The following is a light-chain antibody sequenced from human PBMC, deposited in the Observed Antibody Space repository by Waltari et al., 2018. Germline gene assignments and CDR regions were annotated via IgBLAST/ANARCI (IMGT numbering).Light chain of an antibody. V-gene: IGLV8-61*01. Sequence: QTVVTQEPSFSVSPGGTITLTCGLSSGSVSSDHYPSWYQQTPGQAPRTLIYNTTTLSSGVPARFSGSILGEKAALTITGAQADDECAYYCALYMGGGIWVFGGGTYLTVL. CDR2: NTT. CDR1: SGSVSSDHY. J-gene: IGLJ3*02. CDR3: ALYMGGGIWV.